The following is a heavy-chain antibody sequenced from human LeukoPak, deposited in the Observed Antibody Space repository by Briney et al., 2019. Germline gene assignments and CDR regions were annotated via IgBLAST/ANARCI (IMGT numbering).Heavy chain of an antibody. CDR2: IYHSGDT. D-gene: IGHD1-26*01. CDR1: GDSIDSSTYF. CDR3: ARRGVGASPFDF. Sequence: SETLSLTCTVSGDSIDSSTYFWGWIRQSPGKGLEWIATIYHSGDTFYTPSLQSRVTISVDIIKNQFSLKVNSVTAADTAVYYCARRGVGASPFDFWGRGTLVTVS. J-gene: IGHJ4*02. V-gene: IGHV4-39*01.